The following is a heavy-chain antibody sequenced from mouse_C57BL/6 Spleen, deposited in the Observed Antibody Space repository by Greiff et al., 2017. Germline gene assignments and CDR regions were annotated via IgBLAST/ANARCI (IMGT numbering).Heavy chain of an antibody. Sequence: VQLQQSGAELVKPGASVKISCKASGYAFSSYWMNWVKQRPGQGLEWIGNINPSNGGTNYNEKFKSKATLTVDKSSSTAYMQLSSLTSEDSAVYYCARWGNYEFAYWGQGTLVTVSA. V-gene: IGHV1-53*01. D-gene: IGHD2-1*01. CDR1: GYAFSSYW. CDR3: ARWGNYEFAY. J-gene: IGHJ3*01. CDR2: INPSNGGT.